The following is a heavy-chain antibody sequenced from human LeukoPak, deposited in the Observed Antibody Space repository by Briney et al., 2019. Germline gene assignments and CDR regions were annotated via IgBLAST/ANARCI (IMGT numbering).Heavy chain of an antibody. D-gene: IGHD3-3*01. V-gene: IGHV4-31*03. J-gene: IGHJ4*02. Sequence: PSETLSLTCTVSGGSISSGGYYWSWIRQHPGKGLEWIGYIYYSGSTYYNPSLKSRVTISVDTSKNQFSLKLSSVTAADTAVYYCARGRRGTIFGVVTYKGNYFDYWGQGTLVTVSS. CDR2: IYYSGST. CDR1: GGSISSGGYY. CDR3: ARGRRGTIFGVVTYKGNYFDY.